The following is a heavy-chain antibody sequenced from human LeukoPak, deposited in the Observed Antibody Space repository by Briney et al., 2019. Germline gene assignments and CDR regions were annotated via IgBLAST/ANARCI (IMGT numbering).Heavy chain of an antibody. Sequence: SETLSLTCTVSGGSISSYYWSRIRQPPGKGLEWIGYIYYSGSTNYNPSLKSRVTISVDTSKNQFSLKLSSVTAADTAVYYCARERGFIAAAGTLLGAFDIWGQGTMVTVSS. V-gene: IGHV4-59*01. CDR1: GGSISSYY. CDR2: IYYSGST. D-gene: IGHD6-13*01. CDR3: ARERGFIAAAGTLLGAFDI. J-gene: IGHJ3*02.